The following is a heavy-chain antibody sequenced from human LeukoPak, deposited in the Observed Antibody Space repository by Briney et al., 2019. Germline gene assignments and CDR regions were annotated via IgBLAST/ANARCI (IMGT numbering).Heavy chain of an antibody. CDR3: ARVGYSYASHYYYYMDV. D-gene: IGHD5-18*01. V-gene: IGHV3-7*01. CDR2: IKQDGSEK. Sequence: PGGSLRLSCAASGFTFSSYWMSWVRQAPGKGLEWVANIKQDGSEKYYVDSVKGRFTISRDNAKNSLYLQMNSLRAEDTAVYYCARVGYSYASHYYYYMDVWGKGTTVTVSS. J-gene: IGHJ6*03. CDR1: GFTFSSYW.